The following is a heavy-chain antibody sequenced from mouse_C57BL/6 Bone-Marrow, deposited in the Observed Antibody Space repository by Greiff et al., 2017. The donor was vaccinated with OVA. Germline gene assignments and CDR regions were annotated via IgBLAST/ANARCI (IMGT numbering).Heavy chain of an antibody. CDR3: ARGGLYGMDY. CDR1: GYTFTNYW. Sequence: LQESGAELVRPGTSVKMSCKASGYTFTNYWIGWAKQRPGHGLEWIGDIYPGGGYTNYNEKFKGKATLTADKSSSTAYMQFSSLTSEDSAIYYCARGGLYGMDYWGQGTSVTVSS. CDR2: IYPGGGYT. J-gene: IGHJ4*01. V-gene: IGHV1-63*01. D-gene: IGHD3-1*01.